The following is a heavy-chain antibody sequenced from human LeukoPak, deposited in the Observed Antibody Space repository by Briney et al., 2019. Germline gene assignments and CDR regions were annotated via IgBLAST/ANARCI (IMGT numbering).Heavy chain of an antibody. Sequence: SVTLSLTCTVSGGSISSHHWSWIRQPPGKGLEWIGYIYYSGSTNYKPSLKSRVTISVDTSKNQFSLKLTSVTAADTAVYYCARHLDTAASGTFDYWGQGTLVTVSS. J-gene: IGHJ4*02. CDR1: GGSISSHH. V-gene: IGHV4-59*08. CDR2: IYYSGST. D-gene: IGHD6-13*01. CDR3: ARHLDTAASGTFDY.